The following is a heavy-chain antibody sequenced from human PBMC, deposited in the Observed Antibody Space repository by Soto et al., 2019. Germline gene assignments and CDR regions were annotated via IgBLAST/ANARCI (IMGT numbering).Heavy chain of an antibody. J-gene: IGHJ6*02. D-gene: IGHD6-13*01. CDR3: ARWKAAAGQYGMDV. V-gene: IGHV1-46*01. Sequence: ASVKVSCKASGYTHTTFFMHWVLQAPGQGLEWMGVINPGYPAGRSTTYAQKFQGRVTISVDKSKNQFSLKLSSVTAADTAVYYCARWKAAAGQYGMDVWGQGTTVTVSS. CDR2: INPGYPAGRST. CDR1: GYTHTTFF.